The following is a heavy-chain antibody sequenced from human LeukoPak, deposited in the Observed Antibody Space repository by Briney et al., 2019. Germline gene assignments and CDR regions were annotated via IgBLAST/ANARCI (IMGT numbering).Heavy chain of an antibody. CDR3: AKSRCSSTSCYQDIDH. J-gene: IGHJ4*02. CDR1: GFTFDDYA. CDR2: ISWNSGSI. D-gene: IGHD2-2*01. V-gene: IGHV3-9*03. Sequence: PGGSLRLSCAASGFTFDDYAMHWVRQAPGKGLEWVSGISWNSGSIGYADSVKGRFTISRDNAKNSLYLQMNSLRAEDMALYYCAKSRCSSTSCYQDIDHWGQGTLVTVSS.